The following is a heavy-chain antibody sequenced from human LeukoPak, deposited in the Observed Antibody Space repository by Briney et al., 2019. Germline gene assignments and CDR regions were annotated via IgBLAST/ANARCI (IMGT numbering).Heavy chain of an antibody. J-gene: IGHJ3*01. CDR3: VRASVDSGGAFDV. D-gene: IGHD5-12*01. CDR2: IYHSGST. Sequence: SGTLSLTCAVSGGSITSNHWWSWVRPPPGKGLEWIGEIYHSGSTNYSPSLESRVTTSRDTPKNQFSLTLNSMTAADTATYYCVRASVDSGGAFDVWGQGTVVTVSS. CDR1: GGSITSNHW. V-gene: IGHV4-4*02.